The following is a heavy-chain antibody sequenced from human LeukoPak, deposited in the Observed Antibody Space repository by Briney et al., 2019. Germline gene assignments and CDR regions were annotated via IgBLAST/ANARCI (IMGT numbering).Heavy chain of an antibody. CDR3: ARGVYDSNPPDAFDI. Sequence: GGSLRLSCAASGFTFSSYAMSWVRQAPGKGLEWVSAISGSGGSTYYADSVKGRFTISRDNSKNTLYLQMNSLRAEHTAVCYCARGVYDSNPPDAFDIWGQGTMVTVSS. CDR2: ISGSGGST. J-gene: IGHJ3*02. CDR1: GFTFSSYA. V-gene: IGHV3-23*01. D-gene: IGHD3-22*01.